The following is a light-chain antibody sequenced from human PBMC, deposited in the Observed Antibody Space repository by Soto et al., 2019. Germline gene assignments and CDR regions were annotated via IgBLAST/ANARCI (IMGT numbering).Light chain of an antibody. Sequence: DNVMTQSPDSLAVSLGERATINCKSSQSVLYSPNNKNYLAWYQQKPGQPPRLLVYWASTRESGVPDRFSGSGSGTDFTLTIGSLQAEDVAVYYCQQYYSTPRTFGQGTKVEIK. J-gene: IGKJ1*01. CDR1: QSVLYSPNNKNY. V-gene: IGKV4-1*01. CDR3: QQYYSTPRT. CDR2: WAS.